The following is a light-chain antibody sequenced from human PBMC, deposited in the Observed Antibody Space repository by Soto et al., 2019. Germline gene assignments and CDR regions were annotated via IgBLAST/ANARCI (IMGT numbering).Light chain of an antibody. CDR2: DNN. V-gene: IGLV1-40*01. Sequence: QAVVTQPPSVSGAPGQRVTISCTGSSSNIGASYDVHWYQHLPGTAPKLLIYDNNNRPSGVPDRFSGSKSGTSASLAITGLQAEDEADYYCQSYDSSLSGSVFGGGTKLTVL. CDR1: SSNIGASYD. CDR3: QSYDSSLSGSV. J-gene: IGLJ3*02.